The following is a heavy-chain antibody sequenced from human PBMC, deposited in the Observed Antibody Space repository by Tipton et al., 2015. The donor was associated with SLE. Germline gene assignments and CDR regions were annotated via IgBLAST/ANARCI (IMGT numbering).Heavy chain of an antibody. V-gene: IGHV3-9*01. CDR1: GFTFHDYA. J-gene: IGHJ6*02. CDR3: ASSLVDYYGMDV. D-gene: IGHD6-13*01. Sequence: SLRLSCAASGFTFHDYAMHWVRQAPGKGLQWVSGINWNGGNIGYADSVKGRFSISRDNAKNSLYLQMNSLKVEDTALYYCASSLVDYYGMDVRGQGTTVTVSS. CDR2: INWNGGNI.